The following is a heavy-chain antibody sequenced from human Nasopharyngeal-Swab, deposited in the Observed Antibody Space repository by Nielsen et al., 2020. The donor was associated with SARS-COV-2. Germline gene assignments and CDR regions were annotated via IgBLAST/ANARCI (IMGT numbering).Heavy chain of an antibody. J-gene: IGHJ4*02. CDR1: GFTFSSYA. V-gene: IGHV3-74*01. CDR3: TRDLNHKIDY. D-gene: IGHD1-14*01. Sequence: GGSLRLSCAASGFTFSSYAMSWVRQAPGEGLVWVSRIPTDDNPTTYADSVKGRFTISRDDARNTLYLQMNSLRAEDTALYYCTRDLNHKIDYWGQGTLVTVSS. CDR2: IPTDDNPT.